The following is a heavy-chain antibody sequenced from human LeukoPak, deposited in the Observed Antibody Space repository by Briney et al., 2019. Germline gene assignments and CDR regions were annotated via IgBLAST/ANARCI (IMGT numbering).Heavy chain of an antibody. D-gene: IGHD2-15*01. J-gene: IGHJ4*02. Sequence: ASVKVSCKASGYTFTSYDIDWVRQAAGQGLEWMGIMNTDSGKTVYAHKFQGRLIMTTNTSISKDYILMSSLRSEDTAVYYCARVLREVRTYWGQRTLVSVSS. V-gene: IGHV1-8*01. CDR1: GYTFTSYD. CDR3: ARVLREVRTY. CDR2: MNTDSGKT.